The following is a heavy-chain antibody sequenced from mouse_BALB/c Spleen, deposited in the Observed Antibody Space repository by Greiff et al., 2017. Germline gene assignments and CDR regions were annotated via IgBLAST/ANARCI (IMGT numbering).Heavy chain of an antibody. D-gene: IGHD2-4*01. V-gene: IGHV1-87*01. CDR2: IYPGDGDT. Sequence: QVQLQQSGAELARPGASVKLSCKASGYTFTSYWMQWVKQRPGQGLEWIGAIYPGDGDTRYTQKFKGKATLTADKSSSTAYMQLSSLASEDSAVYYCARSKGLPFAYWGQGTLVTVSA. CDR1: GYTFTSYW. J-gene: IGHJ3*01. CDR3: ARSKGLPFAY.